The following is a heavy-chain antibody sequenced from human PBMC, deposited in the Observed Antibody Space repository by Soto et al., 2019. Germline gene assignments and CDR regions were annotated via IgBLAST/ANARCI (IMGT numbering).Heavy chain of an antibody. CDR3: AREQRLRWFDP. CDR2: MNPNSGNT. D-gene: IGHD6-25*01. J-gene: IGHJ5*02. V-gene: IGHV1-8*02. CDR1: GYTFTSYD. Sequence: QVQLVQSGAEVKKPGASVKVSCKASGYTFTSYDINWVRQATGQGLEWMGWMNPNSGNTGYAQKFQGGVTMTRNTTINTANMELISLRFENTYVYYCAREQRLRWFDPFGQITQGTVTS.